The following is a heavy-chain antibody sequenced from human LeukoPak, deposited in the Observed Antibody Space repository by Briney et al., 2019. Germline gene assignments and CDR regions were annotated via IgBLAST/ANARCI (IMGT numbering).Heavy chain of an antibody. J-gene: IGHJ3*02. CDR1: GGSISSGSYS. D-gene: IGHD1-26*01. V-gene: IGHV4-61*02. Sequence: SETLSLTCTVSGGSISSGSYSWNWIRQPAGKGLEWIGRIYTSGSTNYNPSLKSRLTISVDTSKNQFSLKLSSVTAADTAVYCCARAEWELDDAFDIWGQGTMVTVSS. CDR2: IYTSGST. CDR3: ARAEWELDDAFDI.